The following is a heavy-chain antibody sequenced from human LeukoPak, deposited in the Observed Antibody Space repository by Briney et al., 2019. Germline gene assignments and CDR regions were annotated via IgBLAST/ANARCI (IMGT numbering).Heavy chain of an antibody. J-gene: IGHJ4*02. V-gene: IGHV3-48*04. D-gene: IGHD6-19*01. Sequence: GGSLRLSCAASGFTFSSYGMHWVRQAPGKGLEWVSYISSSGSTIYYADSVKGRFTISRDNAKNSLYLQMNSLRAEDTAVYYCARDESEYAVAGTSFDYWGQGTLVTVSS. CDR2: ISSSGSTI. CDR3: ARDESEYAVAGTSFDY. CDR1: GFTFSSYG.